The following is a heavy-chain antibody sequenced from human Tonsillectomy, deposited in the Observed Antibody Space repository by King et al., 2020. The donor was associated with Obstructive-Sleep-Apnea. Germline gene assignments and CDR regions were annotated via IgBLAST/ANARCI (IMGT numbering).Heavy chain of an antibody. J-gene: IGHJ4*02. Sequence: VQLVESGGGLVQPEGSLRLSCAASGFIVNNHFMTWVRQAPGKGLEWVSLIYSGGDTHYADSVKGRFTISRDTSKNTLYLQMNSLRAEDTAVYYCAKMGSSIGYSSSWYNFDYWGQGTLVTVSS. V-gene: IGHV3-53*04. D-gene: IGHD6-13*01. CDR1: GFIVNNHF. CDR3: AKMGSSIGYSSSWYNFDY. CDR2: IYSGGDT.